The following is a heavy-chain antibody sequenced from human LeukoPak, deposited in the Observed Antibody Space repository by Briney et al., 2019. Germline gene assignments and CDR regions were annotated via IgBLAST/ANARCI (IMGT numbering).Heavy chain of an antibody. CDR2: ISASGTST. CDR1: GFTFSSYW. D-gene: IGHD3-22*01. CDR3: AKSSIFYDSSGYYVGEKYYFDY. V-gene: IGHV3-23*01. Sequence: GGSLRLSCAASGFTFSSYWMSWVRQAPGKGLEWVSAISASGTSTYYADSVKGRFTISRDNSKDTLYLQMNSLRAEDTAVYYCAKSSIFYDSSGYYVGEKYYFDYWGQGTLVTVSS. J-gene: IGHJ4*02.